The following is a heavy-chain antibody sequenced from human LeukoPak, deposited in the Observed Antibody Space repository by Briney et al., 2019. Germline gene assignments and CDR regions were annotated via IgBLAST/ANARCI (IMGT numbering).Heavy chain of an antibody. CDR2: INHSGST. CDR3: ARGYQLPSLGYYYMDV. CDR1: GGSFSGYY. D-gene: IGHD2-2*01. J-gene: IGHJ6*03. V-gene: IGHV4-34*01. Sequence: PSETLSLTCAVYGGSFSGYYWSWIRQPPGKGLEWSGEINHSGSTNYNPSLKSRVTISVDTSKNQFSLKLSSVTAADTAVYYCARGYQLPSLGYYYMDVWGKGTTVTVSS.